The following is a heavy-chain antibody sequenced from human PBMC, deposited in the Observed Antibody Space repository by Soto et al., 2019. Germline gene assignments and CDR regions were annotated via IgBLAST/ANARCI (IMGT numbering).Heavy chain of an antibody. CDR2: ISYDEDNE. Sequence: PGGSLRLSCAASGFTFSNYAMHWVRRAPGKGLEWLAIISYDEDNEYYADSVKGRFTISRDNSKNTLYLQMNSLRAEDTAVYYCAKTEQWLIAYFDYWGQGTLVTVSS. J-gene: IGHJ4*02. V-gene: IGHV3-30*18. D-gene: IGHD6-19*01. CDR1: GFTFSNYA. CDR3: AKTEQWLIAYFDY.